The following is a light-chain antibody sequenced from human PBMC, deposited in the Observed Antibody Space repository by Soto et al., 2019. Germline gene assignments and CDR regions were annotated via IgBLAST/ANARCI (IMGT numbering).Light chain of an antibody. Sequence: QSVLTQPASVSGSPGQSITISCTGTSSDVGGYTYVSWYQQHPGKAPKLLIYEVSNRPSGVSNRFSGSKSGNTASLTISGLQAEDEADYYCSSYTSDTPYVFGTGTKLTVL. V-gene: IGLV2-14*01. CDR3: SSYTSDTPYV. CDR2: EVS. J-gene: IGLJ1*01. CDR1: SSDVGGYTY.